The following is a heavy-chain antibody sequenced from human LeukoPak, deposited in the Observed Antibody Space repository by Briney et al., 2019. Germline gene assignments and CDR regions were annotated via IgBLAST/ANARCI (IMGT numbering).Heavy chain of an antibody. CDR2: INHSRST. CDR3: ARGSPYMDV. J-gene: IGHJ6*03. Sequence: SETLSLTCAVYGGSFSGYYWSWIRQPPGKGLEWIGEINHSRSTNYNPFLKSRVTISVDTSKNQFSLKLSSVTAADTAVYYCARGSPYMDVWGKGTTVTVSS. CDR1: GGSFSGYY. V-gene: IGHV4-34*01.